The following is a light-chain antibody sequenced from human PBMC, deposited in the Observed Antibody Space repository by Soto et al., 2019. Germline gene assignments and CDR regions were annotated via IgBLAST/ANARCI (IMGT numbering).Light chain of an antibody. J-gene: IGKJ5*01. Sequence: DIQLTQSPSFLSASVGDRVTITCRASQGISSYLAWYQQKPGKAPKLLIYAASTLQSGVPSRFSGSGSGTEFTLTISSLQPEDFATYYCQQLNDYPSITFGQGTRLEMK. CDR3: QQLNDYPSIT. CDR2: AAS. CDR1: QGISSY. V-gene: IGKV1-9*01.